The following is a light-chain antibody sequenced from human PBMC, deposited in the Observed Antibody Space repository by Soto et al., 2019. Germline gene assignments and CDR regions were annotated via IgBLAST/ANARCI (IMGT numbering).Light chain of an antibody. Sequence: QSVLTQPPSASGSPGQSVTISCTGASSDVGGYNYVSWYQQYPGKAPKLIIYEVTKRPSDVPDRFSGSKSGNTASLTVSGLQGEEEADYYCSSYAGSNNLVFGGGTKLTVL. CDR1: SSDVGGYNY. V-gene: IGLV2-8*01. J-gene: IGLJ2*01. CDR3: SSYAGSNNLV. CDR2: EVT.